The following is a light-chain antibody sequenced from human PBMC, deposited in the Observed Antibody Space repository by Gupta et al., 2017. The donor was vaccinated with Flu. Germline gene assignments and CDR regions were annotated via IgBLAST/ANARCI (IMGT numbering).Light chain of an antibody. Sequence: QAVLTQPSSLSASPGASASLTCTLRSGINVDTYRIYWYQQKPGSPPQYLLRYKSDSDKQQGSRVPSRFAGSKDASANAGILLISGLQSEDEADYYCMIWHSSAWVFGGGTRLTVL. CDR2: YKSDSDK. J-gene: IGLJ3*02. CDR1: SGINVDTYR. CDR3: MIWHSSAWV. V-gene: IGLV5-45*02.